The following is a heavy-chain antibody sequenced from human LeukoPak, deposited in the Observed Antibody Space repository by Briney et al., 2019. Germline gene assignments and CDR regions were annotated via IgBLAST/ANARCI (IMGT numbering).Heavy chain of an antibody. CDR2: IWYDGSNK. V-gene: IGHV3-33*01. J-gene: IGHJ4*02. Sequence: GGSLRLACAASGFTFSSYGMHWVRQAPGKGLEWVAVIWYDGSNKYYADSVKGRFTISRDNSKNTLYLQMNSLRAEDTAVYYCTTDYLTSDSSGYYYDGPQLFDYWGQGTLVTVSS. CDR1: GFTFSSYG. D-gene: IGHD3-22*01. CDR3: TTDYLTSDSSGYYYDGPQLFDY.